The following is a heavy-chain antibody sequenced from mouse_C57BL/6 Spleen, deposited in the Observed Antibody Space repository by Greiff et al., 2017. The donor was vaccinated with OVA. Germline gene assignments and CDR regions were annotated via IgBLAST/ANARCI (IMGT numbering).Heavy chain of an antibody. J-gene: IGHJ3*01. CDR2: IDPSDSYT. CDR1: GYTFTSYW. CDR3: ARGNWVAY. V-gene: IGHV1-69*01. Sequence: QVQLQQPGAELVMPGASVKLSCKASGYTFTSYWMHWVKQRPGQGLEWIGEIDPSDSYTNYNQKFKGKSTLTVDKSSSTAYMLLSSLTSEDSAVYYCARGNWVAYWGQGTLVTVSA.